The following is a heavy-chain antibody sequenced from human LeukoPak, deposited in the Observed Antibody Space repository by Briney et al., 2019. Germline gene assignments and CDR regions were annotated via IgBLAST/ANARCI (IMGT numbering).Heavy chain of an antibody. J-gene: IGHJ4*02. CDR1: GGSISSGGYS. V-gene: IGHV4-30-4*07. CDR3: ARGVNSGYFDY. CDR2: IYYSGST. D-gene: IGHD1-26*01. Sequence: SETLSLTCAVPGGSISSGGYSWSWIRQPPGKGLEWIGYIYYSGSTYYNPSLKSRVTISADTSKNQFSLKLTSVTAADTAVYYCARGVNSGYFDYCGQGTLVTVSS.